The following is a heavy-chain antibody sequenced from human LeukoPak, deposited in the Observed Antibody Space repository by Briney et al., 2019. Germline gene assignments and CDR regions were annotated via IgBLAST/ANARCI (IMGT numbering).Heavy chain of an antibody. J-gene: IGHJ4*02. CDR2: IHISTNT. V-gene: IGHV3-66*01. CDR1: GLTASSEH. CDR3: ATDPPHGDY. Sequence: PGGCLRLSCVASGLTASSEHMSWVRPAPGKGLEWVSTIHISTNTYYADSVKGRFTISRDNSENTLYLQMNSLRPEDTAVYYCATDPPHGDYWGQGTQVTVSS.